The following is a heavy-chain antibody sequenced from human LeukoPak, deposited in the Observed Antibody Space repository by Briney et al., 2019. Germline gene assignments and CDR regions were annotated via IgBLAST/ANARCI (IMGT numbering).Heavy chain of an antibody. CDR1: GGTFSSYT. CDR3: ARDFTVTTSLYSFYMVV. Sequence: GASVKVSCTASGGTFSSYTISWVRQGPGQGHEWMGRIIPILGIANYAQKFQGRVTITADKSTNTAYMQLSSLRSEATAAYYCARDFTVTTSLYSFYMVVWGKGNTVTVSS. J-gene: IGHJ6*03. V-gene: IGHV1-69*04. CDR2: IIPILGIA. D-gene: IGHD4-11*01.